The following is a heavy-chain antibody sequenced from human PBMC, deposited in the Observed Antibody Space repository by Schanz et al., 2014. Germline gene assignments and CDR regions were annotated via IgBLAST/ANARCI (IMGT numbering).Heavy chain of an antibody. V-gene: IGHV3-64*04. D-gene: IGHD2-21*01. CDR1: GFTFSTFA. J-gene: IGHJ3*02. CDR3: ARDGYSVVVISPTESFDI. CDR2: ISNNGDST. Sequence: VQLVESGGDLVQPGGSLRLSCSASGFTFSTFAMHWVRQAPGKGLEYISAISNNGDSTYYADSVKGRFTISRDNSKNTLYLQMNSLRPEDTAVYYCARDGYSVVVISPTESFDIWGQGTMVTVSP.